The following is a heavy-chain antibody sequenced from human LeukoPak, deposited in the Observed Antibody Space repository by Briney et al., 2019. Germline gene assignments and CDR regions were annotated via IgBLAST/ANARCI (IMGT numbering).Heavy chain of an antibody. CDR1: GYTFTRYG. D-gene: IGHD2-2*01. V-gene: IGHV1-18*01. Sequence: ASVKVSCTASGYTFTRYGISWVRQAPGQGLEWMGWISGDNGDTNYAQKFQGRVTMTTDTSTNTAYMELRSLRSDDTAVYYCARAYCSSASCPTVRYWYFDLWGRGTLVTVSS. J-gene: IGHJ2*01. CDR3: ARAYCSSASCPTVRYWYFDL. CDR2: ISGDNGDT.